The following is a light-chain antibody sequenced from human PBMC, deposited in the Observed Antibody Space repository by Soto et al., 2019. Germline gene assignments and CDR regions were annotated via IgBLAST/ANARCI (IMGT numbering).Light chain of an antibody. V-gene: IGLV2-14*01. CDR3: NSYTTSSTWV. CDR2: EVS. CDR1: SSDVGGYNY. J-gene: IGLJ3*02. Sequence: QSALTQPASVSGSPGQSITISCTGTSSDVGGYNYVSWYQQHPGKAPKLMVYEVSYRPSGVSNRFSGSKSGNTASLTISGLQAEDEADYSCNSYTTSSTWVFGGGTKLTVL.